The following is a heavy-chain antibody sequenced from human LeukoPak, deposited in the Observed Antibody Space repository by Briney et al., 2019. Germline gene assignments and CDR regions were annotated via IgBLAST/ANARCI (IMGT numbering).Heavy chain of an antibody. V-gene: IGHV3-21*01. CDR3: ARDSGDSSGYSPG. CDR1: GFTFSSYS. CDR2: ISSSSSYI. D-gene: IGHD3-22*01. Sequence: GGSLRLSCAASGFTFSSYSMNWVRQAPGKGLEWVSSISSSSSYIYYADSVKGRFTISRDNAKNSLYLQMNSLGAEDTAVYYCARDSGDSSGYSPGWGQGTLVTVSS. J-gene: IGHJ4*02.